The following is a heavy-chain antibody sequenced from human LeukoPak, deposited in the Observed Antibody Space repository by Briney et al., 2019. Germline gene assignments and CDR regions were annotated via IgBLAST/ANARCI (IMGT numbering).Heavy chain of an antibody. D-gene: IGHD3-22*01. V-gene: IGHV4-4*07. CDR2: IYTSGST. CDR1: GGSISSYY. CDR3: ARGRVRGNTYYYDSSGYPSFAFDI. Sequence: SETLSLTCTVSGGSISSYYWSWIRQPAGKGLEWIGRIYTSGSTNYNPSLKSRVTMSVDTSKNQFSLKLSSVTAADTAVYYCARGRVRGNTYYYDSSGYPSFAFDIWGQGTMVTVSS. J-gene: IGHJ3*02.